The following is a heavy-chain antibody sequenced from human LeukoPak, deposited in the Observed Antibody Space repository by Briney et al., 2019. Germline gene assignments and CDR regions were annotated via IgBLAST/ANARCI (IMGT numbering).Heavy chain of an antibody. J-gene: IGHJ3*02. D-gene: IGHD3-16*02. CDR1: GFSFDGYD. CDR3: ARGGVPYYVWGSYRPHDAFDI. CDR2: ITWNGGST. Sequence: GGSLRLSXAASGFSFDGYDMSWVRQTPGKGLEWVSRITWNGGSTAYADSVKGRFTISRDNAKNSLYLQMNRLRAEDTALYYCARGGVPYYVWGSYRPHDAFDIWGQGTMVTVSS. V-gene: IGHV3-20*04.